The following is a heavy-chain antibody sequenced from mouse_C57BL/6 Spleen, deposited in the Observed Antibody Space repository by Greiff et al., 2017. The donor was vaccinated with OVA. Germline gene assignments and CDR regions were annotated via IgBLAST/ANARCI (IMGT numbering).Heavy chain of an antibody. V-gene: IGHV5-6*02. CDR1: GFTFSSYG. J-gene: IGHJ4*01. Sequence: EVKLMESGGDLVKPGGSLKLSCAASGFTFSSYGMSWVRQTPDKRLEWVATISSGGSYTYYPDSVKGRFTISRDNATNTLYLQMSSLKAEDTAMYDCARRAGTGYAMDYWGQGTSVTVSS. CDR2: ISSGGSYT. D-gene: IGHD3-3*01. CDR3: ARRAGTGYAMDY.